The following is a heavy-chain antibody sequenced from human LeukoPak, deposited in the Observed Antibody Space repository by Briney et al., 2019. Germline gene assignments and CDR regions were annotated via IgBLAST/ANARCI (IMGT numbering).Heavy chain of an antibody. CDR2: ISWNSGSI. CDR1: GFTFDDYA. Sequence: GGSLRLSCAASGFTFDDYAMHWVRQAPGKGLEWVSGISWNSGSIGYADSVKGRFTISRDNAKNSLYLQMNSLRAEDTALYYCAKELLGTMITFGAVSTGGMDVWGQGTTVTVSS. V-gene: IGHV3-9*01. D-gene: IGHD3-16*01. CDR3: AKELLGTMITFGAVSTGGMDV. J-gene: IGHJ6*02.